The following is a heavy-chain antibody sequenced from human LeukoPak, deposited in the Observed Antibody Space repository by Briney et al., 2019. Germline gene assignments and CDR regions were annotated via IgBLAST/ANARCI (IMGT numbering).Heavy chain of an antibody. CDR3: ASSPYCSSTSCYRSLNWFDP. V-gene: IGHV3-21*01. CDR1: GFTFSSYS. J-gene: IGHJ5*02. D-gene: IGHD2-2*01. CDR2: ISSSSSYI. Sequence: PGGSLRLSCAASGFTFSSYSMNWVRQAPGKGLEWVSSISSSSSYIYYADSVKGRFTISRDNAKNSLYLQMNSLRAEDTAVYYCASSPYCSSTSCYRSLNWFDPWGQGTLVTVSS.